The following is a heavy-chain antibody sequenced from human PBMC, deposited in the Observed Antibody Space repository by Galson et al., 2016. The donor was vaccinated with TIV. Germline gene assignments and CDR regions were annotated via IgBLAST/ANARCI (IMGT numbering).Heavy chain of an antibody. Sequence: ETLSLTCAVSGYSIKSGYFWGWIRQPPGKGLQWIGSIYESGTTYSNPSLKSRLTMSVDTSKNRFSLKLSSVTAADTAVYYCIREGSTVTMHHYFGMDVWGQGTSVTVSS. CDR1: GYSIKSGYF. D-gene: IGHD4-17*01. J-gene: IGHJ6*02. CDR3: IREGSTVTMHHYFGMDV. V-gene: IGHV4-38-2*02. CDR2: IYESGTT.